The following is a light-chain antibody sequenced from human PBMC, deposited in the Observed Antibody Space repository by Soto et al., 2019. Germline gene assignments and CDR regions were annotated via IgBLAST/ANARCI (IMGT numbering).Light chain of an antibody. Sequence: EIVLLQSPATLSLSPGERATLSCRASQSVSSSYLAWYQQKPGQAPRLLIYGASSRATGIPDRFSGSGSGTDFTLTISRLEPEDFAVYYCQQYGSSPRTFGQGTKVDI. J-gene: IGKJ1*01. V-gene: IGKV3-20*01. CDR3: QQYGSSPRT. CDR2: GAS. CDR1: QSVSSSY.